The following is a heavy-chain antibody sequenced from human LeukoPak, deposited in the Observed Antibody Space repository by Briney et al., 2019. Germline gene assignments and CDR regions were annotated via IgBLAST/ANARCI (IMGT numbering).Heavy chain of an antibody. CDR1: GGSIISSSFW. CDR3: ARLRRSLIAAAGIRNWFDP. D-gene: IGHD6-13*01. J-gene: IGHJ5*02. V-gene: IGHV4-39*01. CDR2: IYYSGST. Sequence: PSETLSLTCTVSGGSIISSSFWWGWIRQPPGKGLEWIGSIYYSGSTYYNPSLKSRVTISVDTSKNQFSLKLSSVTAADTAVYYCARLRRSLIAAAGIRNWFDPWGQGTLVTVSS.